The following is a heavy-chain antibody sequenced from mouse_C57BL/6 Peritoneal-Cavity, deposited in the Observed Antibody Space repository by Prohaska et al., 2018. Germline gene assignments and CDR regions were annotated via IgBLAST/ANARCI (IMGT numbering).Heavy chain of an antibody. D-gene: IGHD2-5*01. CDR1: GYTFTTYG. J-gene: IGHJ1*03. CDR2: INTYSGVP. Sequence: QIQLVQSGPELKKPGETVKNSCKASGYTFTTYGMSWVKQDPGKGLKWMGWINTYSGVPTYADDFKGRFAFSLETSASTAYLQINNLKNEDTATYFCARDSNWYFDVWDTGTTVTVSS. CDR3: ARDSNWYFDV. V-gene: IGHV9-3*01.